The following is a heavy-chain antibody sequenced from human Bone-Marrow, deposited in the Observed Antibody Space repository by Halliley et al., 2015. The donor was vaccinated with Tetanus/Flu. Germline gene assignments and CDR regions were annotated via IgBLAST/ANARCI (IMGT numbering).Heavy chain of an antibody. J-gene: IGHJ4*02. CDR3: ARGGAYGDRLAY. Sequence: EWIGYIHYPGTTKYNPTLKSRVTMSKYTSKNQFSLPRTSVTAADPAVYFCARGGAYGDRLAYWGQGTLVTVSS. V-gene: IGHV4-59*09. D-gene: IGHD4-17*01. CDR2: IHYPGTT.